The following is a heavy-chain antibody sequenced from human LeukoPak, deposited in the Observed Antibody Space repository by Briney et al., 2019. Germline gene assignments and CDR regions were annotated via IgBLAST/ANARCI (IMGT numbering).Heavy chain of an antibody. CDR3: ARDSERRDGFSLYFFDY. Sequence: GGSLRLSCTVSGFTFNSYTMNWVRQAPGKGLEWVSSISSGSTYRYYADSVKGRFTISRDNAENSLFLQMDSLRAEDTALYYCARDSERRDGFSLYFFDYWGRGTPVTVSS. CDR1: GFTFNSYT. V-gene: IGHV3-21*01. J-gene: IGHJ4*02. CDR2: ISSGSTYR. D-gene: IGHD5-24*01.